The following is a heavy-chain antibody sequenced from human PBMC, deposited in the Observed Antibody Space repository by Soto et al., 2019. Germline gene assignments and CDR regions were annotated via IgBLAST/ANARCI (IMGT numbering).Heavy chain of an antibody. D-gene: IGHD4-4*01. CDR2: ISAYNRNT. CDR1: GYTFTSYC. Sequence: GAPVKVSCKASGYTFTSYCLSWVRQAPGQGLDWMGWISAYNRNTNYAQKLQGRVTMTTDTSTSTAYMELRSLRSDDTAVYYCASSYSNYALIDYYYYGMDVWGQGTTVTVSS. J-gene: IGHJ6*02. V-gene: IGHV1-18*01. CDR3: ASSYSNYALIDYYYYGMDV.